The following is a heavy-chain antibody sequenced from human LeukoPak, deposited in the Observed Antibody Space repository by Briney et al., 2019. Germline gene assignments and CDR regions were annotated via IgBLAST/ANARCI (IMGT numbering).Heavy chain of an antibody. CDR3: ARPAILTGFDY. D-gene: IGHD3-9*01. CDR2: LYHSGNT. Sequence: GSLRLSCAASGFTFSSYSMNWVRQAPGKGLEWIGSLYHSGNTYYNPSLKSRVTISVDTSKNQFSLKLSSVTAADTAVYYCARPAILTGFDYWGQGTLVTVSS. CDR1: GFTFSSYS. J-gene: IGHJ4*02. V-gene: IGHV4-59*05.